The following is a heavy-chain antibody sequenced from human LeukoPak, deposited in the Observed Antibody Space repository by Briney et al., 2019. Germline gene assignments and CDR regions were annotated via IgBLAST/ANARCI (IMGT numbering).Heavy chain of an antibody. CDR1: GGSISCYY. D-gene: IGHD3-3*01. J-gene: IGHJ4*02. CDR3: ARGGGAYDFWSGSFDY. V-gene: IGHV4-59*01. Sequence: SETLSLTCTVAGGSISCYYWSWIRQPPGKGLEWIGYIYYSGSTNYNPSLKSRVTISVDTSKNQFSLKLSSVTAADTAVYYCARGGGAYDFWSGSFDYWGQGTLVTVSS. CDR2: IYYSGST.